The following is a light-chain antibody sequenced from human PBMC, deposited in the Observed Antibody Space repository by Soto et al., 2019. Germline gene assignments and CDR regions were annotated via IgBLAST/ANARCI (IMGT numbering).Light chain of an antibody. CDR1: SSDVGGYNY. Sequence: QSVLTQPASVSGSPGQSITISCTGTSSDVGGYNYVSWYQQHPGKAPKLMIYDVSNRPSGVSNRFSGSKSGNTASLTISGLQVEDEADYYCSSYTGSSPLYVFGTGTKLTVL. J-gene: IGLJ1*01. V-gene: IGLV2-14*01. CDR3: SSYTGSSPLYV. CDR2: DVS.